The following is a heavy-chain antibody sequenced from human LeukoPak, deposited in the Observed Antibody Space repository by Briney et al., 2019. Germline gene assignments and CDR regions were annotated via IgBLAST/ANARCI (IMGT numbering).Heavy chain of an antibody. CDR2: VWYGGNRK. Sequence: PGGSLRLSRAASGFTFSNHAMHWVRQAPGKGLEWETLVWYGGNRKYYADSVKGRFTISRDNSKNSVYLQLNSLRPEDTAMYYCVSMVRGIGYWGQGTLVTVSS. CDR1: GFTFSNHA. CDR3: VSMVRGIGY. J-gene: IGHJ4*02. D-gene: IGHD3-10*01. V-gene: IGHV3-30*02.